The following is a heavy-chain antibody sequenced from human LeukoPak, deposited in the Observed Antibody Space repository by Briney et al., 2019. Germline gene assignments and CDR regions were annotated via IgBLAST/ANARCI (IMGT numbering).Heavy chain of an antibody. V-gene: IGHV1-69*04. CDR3: ARGQSSTTFDY. D-gene: IGHD2-2*01. Sequence: ASVKVSCNASGCTFSSYAISWVRQPPGQGLEWMGRITPILGIANYAQKFQGRVMITADKSTSKAYMELRRLRSEDTAVYYCARGQSSTTFDYWGQGTLVTVSS. J-gene: IGHJ4*02. CDR2: ITPILGIA. CDR1: GCTFSSYA.